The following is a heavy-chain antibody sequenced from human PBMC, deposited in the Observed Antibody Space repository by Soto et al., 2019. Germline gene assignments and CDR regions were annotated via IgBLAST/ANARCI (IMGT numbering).Heavy chain of an antibody. D-gene: IGHD3-22*01. CDR3: VGGYYYGDY. CDR2: ISYDGSNR. Sequence: GGSLSLSCVASGFTFSNYGMHWVRQAPGKGLEWVAIISYDGSNRNFADSVKGRFTISRDNSKNTLYLQMNSLRAEDTAVYYCVGGYYYGDYWGQGTPVTVSS. V-gene: IGHV3-30*03. CDR1: GFTFSNYG. J-gene: IGHJ4*02.